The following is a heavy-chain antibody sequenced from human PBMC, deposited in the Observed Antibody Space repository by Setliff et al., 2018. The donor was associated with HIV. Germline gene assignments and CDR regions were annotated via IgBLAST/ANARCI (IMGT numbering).Heavy chain of an antibody. CDR1: GGSISSSSYY. Sequence: SETLSLTCTVSGGSISSSSYYWGWVRQPPGKGLEWIGSVYYSGTTYYNPSLTSRVTISVDTSKNQLSLKLTSVTAADTALYYCARHFSIFGVTIISNDAFDIWGRGTMVTVSS. J-gene: IGHJ3*02. V-gene: IGHV4-39*01. D-gene: IGHD3-3*01. CDR3: ARHFSIFGVTIISNDAFDI. CDR2: VYYSGTT.